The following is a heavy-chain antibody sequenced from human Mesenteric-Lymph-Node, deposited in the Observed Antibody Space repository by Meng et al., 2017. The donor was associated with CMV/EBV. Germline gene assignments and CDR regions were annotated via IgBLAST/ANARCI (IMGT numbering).Heavy chain of an antibody. Sequence: SCAGSGFIFSDHYIDWVRQAPGKGLEWVGRVGNKASRYTTEYAASVTGRFTFSRGDSENSLYLQMNSLKSEDTAVYYCTKGYSGLDLYAFDVWGPGTKVTVSS. CDR1: GFIFSDHY. CDR2: VGNKASRYTT. D-gene: IGHD1-26*01. CDR3: TKGYSGLDLYAFDV. V-gene: IGHV3-72*01. J-gene: IGHJ3*01.